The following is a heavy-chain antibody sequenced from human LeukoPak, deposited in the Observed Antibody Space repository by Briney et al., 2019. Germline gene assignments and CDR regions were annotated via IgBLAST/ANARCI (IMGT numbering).Heavy chain of an antibody. Sequence: PSETLSLTCAVSGGSISSYYWSWIRQPPGKGLEWIGYIYYSGSTNYNPSLKSRVTISVDTSKNQSSLKLSSVTAADTAVYYCARAYYYDSSGYAFDIWGQGTMVTVSS. CDR1: GGSISSYY. CDR2: IYYSGST. J-gene: IGHJ3*02. CDR3: ARAYYYDSSGYAFDI. V-gene: IGHV4-59*01. D-gene: IGHD3-22*01.